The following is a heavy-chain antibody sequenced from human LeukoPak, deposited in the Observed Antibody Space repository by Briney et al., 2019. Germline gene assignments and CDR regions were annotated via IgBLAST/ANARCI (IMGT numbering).Heavy chain of an antibody. J-gene: IGHJ6*03. CDR1: GGSISAYY. V-gene: IGHV4-4*07. CDR2: IYTSGST. Sequence: SETLSLTCTVSGGSISAYYWSWIRQPAGKGLEWIGRIYTSGSTNYNPSLKSRVTISVDTSKNQFSLKPSSVTAADTAVYYCASSYYYYYYMDVWGKGTMVTVSS. CDR3: ASSYYYYYYMDV.